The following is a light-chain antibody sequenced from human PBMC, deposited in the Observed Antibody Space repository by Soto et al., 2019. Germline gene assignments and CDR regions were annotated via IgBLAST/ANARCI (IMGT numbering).Light chain of an antibody. CDR2: AAS. Sequence: DIQMTQSPSTLSGSVGDRVTITCRASQTISSWLAWYQQKPGKAPKLLIFAASTLVRGVPSRFSGRGSGTEFTLTISSLQADDYATFYCQQYHTDWTFGQGTKV. J-gene: IGKJ1*01. CDR1: QTISSW. V-gene: IGKV1-5*01. CDR3: QQYHTDWT.